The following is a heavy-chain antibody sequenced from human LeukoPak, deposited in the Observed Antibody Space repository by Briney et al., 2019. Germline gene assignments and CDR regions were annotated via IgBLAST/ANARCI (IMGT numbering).Heavy chain of an antibody. CDR1: GFTFSSYA. J-gene: IGHJ6*03. D-gene: IGHD3-22*01. Sequence: GGSLRLSCAASGFTFSSYAMSWVRQAPGKGLEWVSAISGSGGSTYYADSVKGRFTISRDNSKNTLYLQMNSLRAEDTAVYYCAKAIDSSGYYPRPYYYYMDGWDKGTTVAVSS. CDR2: ISGSGGST. V-gene: IGHV3-23*01. CDR3: AKAIDSSGYYPRPYYYYMDG.